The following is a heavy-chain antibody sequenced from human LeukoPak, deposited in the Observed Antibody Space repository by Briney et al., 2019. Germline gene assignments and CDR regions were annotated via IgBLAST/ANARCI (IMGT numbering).Heavy chain of an antibody. CDR1: GGSFSGCY. CDR2: INHSGST. V-gene: IGHV4-34*01. J-gene: IGHJ6*02. CDR3: ARVAVVTATSYYYYYGMDV. Sequence: SETLPLTCAVYGGSFSGCYWSWIRQPPGKGLEWIGEINHSGSTNYNPSLKSRVTISVDTSKNQFSLKLSSVTAADTAVYYCARVAVVTATSYYYYYGMDVWGQGTTVTVSS. D-gene: IGHD2-21*02.